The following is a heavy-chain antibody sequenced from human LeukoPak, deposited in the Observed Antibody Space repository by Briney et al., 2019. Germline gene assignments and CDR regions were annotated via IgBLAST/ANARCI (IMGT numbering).Heavy chain of an antibody. D-gene: IGHD5-18*01. CDR1: GGSFSGYY. J-gene: IGHJ5*02. Sequence: SETLSLTCAVYGGSFSGYYWSWIRQPPGKGLEWIGEINHSGSTNYNPSLKSRVTISVDTSKNQFSLKLSSVTAADTAVYYCARRRTKIQLWLRLRKLDGLDPWGQGTLVTVSS. CDR3: ARRRTKIQLWLRLRKLDGLDP. V-gene: IGHV4-34*01. CDR2: INHSGST.